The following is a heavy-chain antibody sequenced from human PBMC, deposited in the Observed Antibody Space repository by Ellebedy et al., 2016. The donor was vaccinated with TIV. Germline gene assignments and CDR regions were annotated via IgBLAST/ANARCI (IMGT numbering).Heavy chain of an antibody. D-gene: IGHD6-19*01. V-gene: IGHV4-39*07. Sequence: SETLSLTXTVSGGSISSSSYYWGWIRQPPGKGLEWIGSIYYSGSTYYNPSLKSRVTISVDTSKNQFSLKLSSVTAADTAVYYCARRSSGMPEAGIGYWGQGIRVTVSS. J-gene: IGHJ4*02. CDR3: ARRSSGMPEAGIGY. CDR1: GGSISSSSYY. CDR2: IYYSGST.